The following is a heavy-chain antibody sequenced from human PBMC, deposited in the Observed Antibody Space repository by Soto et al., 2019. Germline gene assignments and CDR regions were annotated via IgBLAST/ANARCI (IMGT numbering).Heavy chain of an antibody. J-gene: IGHJ5*01. CDR3: ARDQQFRNGFAS. CDR2: INAGNGNT. Sequence: ASVKVSCKASGYTFSRYAIHWVRQAPGQRLEWMGWINAGNGNTKYSQKFEGRVTLTTDTSANTVYMELSSLRFEGTALYYCARDQQFRNGFASWGQGTLVTVSS. D-gene: IGHD6-13*01. CDR1: GYTFSRYA. V-gene: IGHV1-3*01.